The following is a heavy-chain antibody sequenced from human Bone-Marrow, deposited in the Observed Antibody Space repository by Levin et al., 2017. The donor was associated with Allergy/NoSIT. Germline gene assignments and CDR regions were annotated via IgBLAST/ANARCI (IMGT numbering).Heavy chain of an antibody. CDR1: GGSITGYY. D-gene: IGHD3-16*01. CDR2: ISHSGDT. V-gene: IGHV4-34*01. Sequence: SETLSLTCAVYGGSITGYYWSWIRQPPGKGLEWIGEISHSGDTYYNPSLKSRVTISVDTSKNQFSQKLSSVTAADTAVYYCARGHDYIWGELPGDWGQGTLVTVSS. J-gene: IGHJ4*02. CDR3: ARGHDYIWGELPGD.